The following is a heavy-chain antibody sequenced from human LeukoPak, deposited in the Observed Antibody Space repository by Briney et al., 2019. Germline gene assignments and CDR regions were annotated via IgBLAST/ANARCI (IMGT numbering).Heavy chain of an antibody. CDR3: ARDVEFRYGGYEVGTFDI. D-gene: IGHD5-12*01. CDR1: GGXISSYY. Sequence: PSETLSLTCTVSGGXISSYYCNWIRQSPGKGLEWIGLIYYTGSANYNPSLKSRVTISVDTSKNQFSLKLSSVTAADTAVYYCARDVEFRYGGYEVGTFDIWGQGTLVTVSS. CDR2: IYYTGSA. V-gene: IGHV4-59*01. J-gene: IGHJ3*02.